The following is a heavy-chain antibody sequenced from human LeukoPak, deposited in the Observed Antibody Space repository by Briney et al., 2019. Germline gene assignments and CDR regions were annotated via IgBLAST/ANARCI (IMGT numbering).Heavy chain of an antibody. CDR1: GGSISGYY. V-gene: IGHV4-59*08. Sequence: SETLSLTCSVSGGSISGYYWSWIRQPPGKGLEWIGYIYYSGTTIYNPSLKSRLTISLDTSKNQFSLNLSSVTAADTAVYYCALVRIGLYRRDDYNGGIYWGQGTLVTVSS. CDR2: IYYSGTT. J-gene: IGHJ4*02. D-gene: IGHD5-24*01. CDR3: ALVRIGLYRRDDYNGGIY.